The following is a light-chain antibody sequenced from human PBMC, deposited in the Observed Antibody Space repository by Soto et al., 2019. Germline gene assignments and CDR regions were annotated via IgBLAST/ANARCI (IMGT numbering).Light chain of an antibody. Sequence: EVLLTQFPGTLSLSPGERATLSCRASQSLTRNYLAWYQQKVGQAPRLLIYGANTRAAGIPDRFSGSGSGTGFTLTISRLEPEDFAVYYCQQYTKSPLTFGGGTKVDIK. V-gene: IGKV3-20*01. CDR1: QSLTRNY. CDR3: QQYTKSPLT. J-gene: IGKJ4*01. CDR2: GAN.